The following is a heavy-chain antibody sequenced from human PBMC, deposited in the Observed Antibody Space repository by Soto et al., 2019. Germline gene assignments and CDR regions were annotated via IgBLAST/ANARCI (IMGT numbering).Heavy chain of an antibody. CDR1: GFTFSSYG. CDR2: ISYDGSNK. J-gene: IGHJ4*02. V-gene: IGHV3-30*18. D-gene: IGHD1-20*01. Sequence: QPGGSLRLSCAASGFTFSSYGMHWVRQAPGKGLEWVAVISYDGSNKYYADSVKGRFTISRDNSKNTLYLQMNSLRAEDTAVYYCAKDLGITGTLDYWGQGTLVTVSS. CDR3: AKDLGITGTLDY.